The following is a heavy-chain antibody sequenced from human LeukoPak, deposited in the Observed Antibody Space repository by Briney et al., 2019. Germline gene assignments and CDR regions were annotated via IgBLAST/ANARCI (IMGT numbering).Heavy chain of an antibody. V-gene: IGHV4-34*01. CDR1: GGSFSGYY. Sequence: PSETLSLTCAVYGGSFSGYYWSWIRQPPGKGLEWIGEINHSGSTNYNPSLKSRVTISVDTSKNQFSLKLSSVTAADTAVYYCARGSPSMAVGDYWGQGTLVTVSS. D-gene: IGHD6-19*01. CDR3: ARGSPSMAVGDY. J-gene: IGHJ4*02. CDR2: INHSGST.